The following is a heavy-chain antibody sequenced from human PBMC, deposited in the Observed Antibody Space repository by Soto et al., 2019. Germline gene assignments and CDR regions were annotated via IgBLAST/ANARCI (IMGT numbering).Heavy chain of an antibody. Sequence: PGGSLRLSCAASGFTFSNSWMHWVRQAPGKGLVWLSHINADGSSIRYADSVRGRLTISRDNAKNTLFLQMSSLTAEDTAVYFCARDRLNNAYNTFFDDWGQGTLVTVSS. CDR3: ARDRLNNAYNTFFDD. CDR2: INADGSSI. CDR1: GFTFSNSW. V-gene: IGHV3-74*01. D-gene: IGHD1-1*01. J-gene: IGHJ4*02.